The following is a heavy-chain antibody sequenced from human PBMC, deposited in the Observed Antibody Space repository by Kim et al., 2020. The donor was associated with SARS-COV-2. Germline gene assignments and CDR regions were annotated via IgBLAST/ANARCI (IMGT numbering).Heavy chain of an antibody. Sequence: GGSLRLSCAASGFPFTGYTMNWVRQAPGKGLEWVSGIVGSGGATYYADSVKGRFTIFRDNSKNTLFLHIYSLRADDTAVYYCAKGFGGDRAYWGQGTLVT. CDR3: AKGFGGDRAY. D-gene: IGHD2-21*01. CDR1: GFPFTGYT. CDR2: IVGSGGAT. V-gene: IGHV3-23*01. J-gene: IGHJ1*01.